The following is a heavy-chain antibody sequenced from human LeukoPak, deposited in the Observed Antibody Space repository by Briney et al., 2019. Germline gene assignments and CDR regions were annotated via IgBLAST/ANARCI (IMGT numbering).Heavy chain of an antibody. V-gene: IGHV3-7*05. CDR1: GFTSSSYW. Sequence: GGSLRLSCAASGFTSSSYWMRWVRQAPGKGQEWVANIKQDGSEQYYVDSVKGRFPISRDNDKKSLYLQMNSLRAEDTAVYYCARDSYDFWSGPLYYGMDVWGQGTTVTVSS. J-gene: IGHJ6*02. CDR2: IKQDGSEQ. D-gene: IGHD3-3*01. CDR3: ARDSYDFWSGPLYYGMDV.